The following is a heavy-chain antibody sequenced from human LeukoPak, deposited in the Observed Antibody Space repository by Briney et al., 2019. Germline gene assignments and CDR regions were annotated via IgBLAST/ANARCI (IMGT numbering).Heavy chain of an antibody. CDR3: ARVGHDYSNYVFSPGIDY. CDR1: GGTFSSYA. J-gene: IGHJ4*02. D-gene: IGHD4-11*01. V-gene: IGHV1-69*06. CDR2: IIPIFGTA. Sequence: SVKVSCKASGGTFSSYAISWVRQAPGQGLEWMGGIIPIFGTANYAQKFQGRVTITADKSTSTAYMERSSLRSEDTAVYYCARVGHDYSNYVFSPGIDYWGQGTLVTVSS.